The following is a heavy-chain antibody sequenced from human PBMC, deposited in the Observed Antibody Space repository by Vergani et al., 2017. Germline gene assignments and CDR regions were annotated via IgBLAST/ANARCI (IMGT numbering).Heavy chain of an antibody. CDR3: ARDRSMGDAFDI. Sequence: EVQLVESGGGLVQPGGSLSLSCAASGFTFSSYWMHWVRQAPGKGLVWVSRINSDGSSTSYADSVKGRFTISRDNAKNTLYLQMNSLRAEDTAGYYCARDRSMGDAFDIWGQGTMVTVSS. V-gene: IGHV3-74*01. D-gene: IGHD2-2*01. CDR1: GFTFSSYW. J-gene: IGHJ3*02. CDR2: INSDGSST.